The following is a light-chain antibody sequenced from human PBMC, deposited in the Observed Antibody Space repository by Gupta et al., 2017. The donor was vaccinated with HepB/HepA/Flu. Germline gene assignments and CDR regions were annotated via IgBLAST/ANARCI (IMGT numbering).Light chain of an antibody. J-gene: IGLJ1*01. Sequence: QSALTQPASVSGSPGQSITISCTGTNSDVGDYNYVSWYQQHPGKAPKLLICEVSNRPSGVSNRFSGSKSGNTASLTISGLQTEDEADYYCSSYSSSSTLVFGTGTKLTVL. V-gene: IGLV2-14*01. CDR1: NSDVGDYNY. CDR3: SSYSSSSTLV. CDR2: EVS.